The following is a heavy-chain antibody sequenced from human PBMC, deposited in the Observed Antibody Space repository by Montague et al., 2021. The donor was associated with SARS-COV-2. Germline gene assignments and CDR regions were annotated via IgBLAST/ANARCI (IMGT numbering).Heavy chain of an antibody. J-gene: IGHJ5*01. CDR2: NYYSGST. CDR1: GGSISSSCYY. V-gene: IGHV4-39*01. Sequence: SETLSLTCTVSGGSISSSCYYWGWLRPPPGLGLDWIVNNYYSGSTXYNLSLKSRVTISVATSKNPVSLKLSSVAAAATAVYYCARQKMGSVTIFGVVMHDRWFDWWGQGTRVTVSS. CDR3: ARQKMGSVTIFGVVMHDRWFDW. D-gene: IGHD3-3*01.